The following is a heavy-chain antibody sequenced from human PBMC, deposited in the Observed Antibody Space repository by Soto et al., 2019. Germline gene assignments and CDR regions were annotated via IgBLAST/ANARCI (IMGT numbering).Heavy chain of an antibody. CDR2: ISGSGATT. J-gene: IGHJ4*02. CDR3: AKDLYGDLDY. Sequence: PGGSLRLSCAASGFTFINYAMTWVRRAPGKGLEWVSTISGSGATTYYADSVKGRFTISRDNSKNTLHLQLNSLRADDTAVYYCAKDLYGDLDYWGQGTLVTVSS. CDR1: GFTFINYA. V-gene: IGHV3-23*01. D-gene: IGHD4-17*01.